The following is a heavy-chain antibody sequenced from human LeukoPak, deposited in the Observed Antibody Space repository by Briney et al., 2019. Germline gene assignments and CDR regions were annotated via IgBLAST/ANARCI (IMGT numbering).Heavy chain of an antibody. D-gene: IGHD6-19*01. Sequence: GESLKISCAAPGFTVSSNYMTWVRQAPGKGLEWVSIIYSGGSTYYADSVKGRFTISRDNSKNTLFIQMNSLRAEDTAVYYCARSIALAGTETFDIWGQGTMVTVSS. V-gene: IGHV3-53*01. CDR2: IYSGGST. J-gene: IGHJ3*02. CDR3: ARSIALAGTETFDI. CDR1: GFTVSSNY.